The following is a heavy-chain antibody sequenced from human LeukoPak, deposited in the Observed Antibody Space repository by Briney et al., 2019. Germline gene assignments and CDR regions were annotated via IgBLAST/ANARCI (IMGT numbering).Heavy chain of an antibody. Sequence: PSETLSLTSAVYGGSSSGYYWSWFRQPPGKGREWSGEINHSGSTNNNQPPKRRGTTSADTTKNQFSLKLSSVTAADTAVYYCAIVGYSYVWGDAFDIWGQGTMVTVSS. CDR1: GGSSSGYY. D-gene: IGHD5-18*01. V-gene: IGHV4-34*04. CDR2: INHSGST. CDR3: AIVGYSYVWGDAFDI. J-gene: IGHJ3*02.